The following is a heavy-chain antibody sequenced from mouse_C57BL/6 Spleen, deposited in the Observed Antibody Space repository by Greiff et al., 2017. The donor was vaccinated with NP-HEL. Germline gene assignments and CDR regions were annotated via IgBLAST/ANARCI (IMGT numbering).Heavy chain of an antibody. CDR2: LYPGDGDT. CDR3: ATTVVAPYYAMDY. D-gene: IGHD1-1*01. J-gene: IGHJ4*01. V-gene: IGHV1-82*01. CDR1: GYAFSSSW. Sequence: QVQLQQSGPELVKPGASVKISCKASGYAFSSSWLNWVKQRPGKGLEWIGQLYPGDGDTNYNGKFKGKATLTADKSSSTAYMQLSSLTSEDSAVYFCATTVVAPYYAMDYWGQGTSVTVSS.